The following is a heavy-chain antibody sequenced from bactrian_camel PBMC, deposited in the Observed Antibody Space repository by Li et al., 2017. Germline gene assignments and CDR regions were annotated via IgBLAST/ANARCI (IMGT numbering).Heavy chain of an antibody. D-gene: IGHD2*01. CDR1: QRANC. Sequence: VQLVESGGGSVQAGGSLRLTCVASQRANCMGWFRRAPGKEREKVATLDSDGRTSYADSVKGRFTISRDNDKKTLYLQLSSLKTEDTAMYYCATEGSWLPPSDWGQGTQVTVS. CDR2: LDSDGRT. CDR3: ATEGSWLPPSD. J-gene: IGHJ4*01. V-gene: IGHV3S53*01.